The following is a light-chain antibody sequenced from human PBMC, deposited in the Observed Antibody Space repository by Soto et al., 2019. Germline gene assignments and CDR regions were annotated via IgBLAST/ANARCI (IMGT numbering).Light chain of an antibody. CDR3: QQSYSPRLS. V-gene: IGKV1-39*01. CDR1: QTISTY. J-gene: IGKJ4*01. CDR2: AAS. Sequence: DIQMTQSPSSLSASVGDRVTITCRASQTISTYLNWYQQKPGKAPKVLIYAASNLQSGVPSRFTGSGSGTDFSLTINSLQPEDFATYYCQQSYSPRLSFGGGTKVEIK.